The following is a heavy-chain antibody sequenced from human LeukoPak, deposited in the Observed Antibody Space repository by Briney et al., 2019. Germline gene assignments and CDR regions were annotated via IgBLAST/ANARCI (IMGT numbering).Heavy chain of an antibody. V-gene: IGHV4-30-4*08. CDR3: ARDSGGWYARVDY. CDR1: GGSISSGDYY. D-gene: IGHD6-19*01. J-gene: IGHJ4*02. Sequence: SETLSLTCTVSGGSISSGDYYWSWIRQPPGKGREWIGYIYYSGSTYYNPSLKSRVTISVDTSKNQFSLKLSSVTAADTAVYYCARDSGGWYARVDYWGQGTQVTVSS. CDR2: IYYSGST.